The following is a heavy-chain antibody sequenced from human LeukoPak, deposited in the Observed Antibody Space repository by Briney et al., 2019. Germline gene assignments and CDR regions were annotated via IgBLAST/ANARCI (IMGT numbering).Heavy chain of an antibody. Sequence: SETLSLTCTVSGGSIRSDFWTWIRQSPGKGLEWIGYIDYSGSTNYNPSLRSRLTISVDTSKSQFSLKLTSVTAADTAVYYCARKIDYGWFDPWGQGTLVTVSS. J-gene: IGHJ5*02. CDR3: ARKIDYGWFDP. V-gene: IGHV4-59*01. D-gene: IGHD4-17*01. CDR1: GGSIRSDF. CDR2: IDYSGST.